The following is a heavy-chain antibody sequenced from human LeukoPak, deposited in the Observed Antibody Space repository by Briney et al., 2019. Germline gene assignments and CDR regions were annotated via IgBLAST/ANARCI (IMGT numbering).Heavy chain of an antibody. V-gene: IGHV1-69*04. D-gene: IGHD6-19*01. CDR1: GGTFSSYA. CDR3: ARAPLIAVAGTNYFDY. CDR2: IIPILGIA. Sequence: ASVKVSCKASGGTFSSYAISWVRQAPGQGLEWMGRIIPILGIANYAQKFQGRVTITADKSTSTAYMELSSLRSEDTAVYYCARAPLIAVAGTNYFDYWGQGTLVTVSS. J-gene: IGHJ4*02.